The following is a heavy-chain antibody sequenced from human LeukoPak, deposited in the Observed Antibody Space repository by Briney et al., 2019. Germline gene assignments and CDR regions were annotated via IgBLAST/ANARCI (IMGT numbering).Heavy chain of an antibody. CDR3: ARQSSSWSYYYYMDV. CDR2: IYYSGST. CDR1: GGSISSYY. J-gene: IGHJ6*03. D-gene: IGHD6-13*01. V-gene: IGHV4-59*08. Sequence: SETLSLTCTVSGGSISSYYWSWIRQPPGKGLEWIGYIYYSGSTNYNPSLKSRVTMSVDTSKNQFSLKLSSVTAADTAVYYCARQSSSWSYYYYMDVWGKGTTVTVSS.